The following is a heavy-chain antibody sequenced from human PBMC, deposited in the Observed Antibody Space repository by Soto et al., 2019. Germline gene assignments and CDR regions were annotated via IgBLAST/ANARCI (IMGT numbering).Heavy chain of an antibody. CDR1: GFTFSSYA. V-gene: IGHV3-30-3*01. CDR3: ARDRDWFDP. CDR2: ISYDGSNK. J-gene: IGHJ5*02. D-gene: IGHD3-10*01. Sequence: QVQLVESGGGVVQPGRSLRLSCAASGFTFSSYAMHWVRQAPGKGLEWVAVISYDGSNKYYADSVKGRFTISRDNSKNTLYLQMNGLRAEDTAVYYCARDRDWFDPWGQGTLVTVSS.